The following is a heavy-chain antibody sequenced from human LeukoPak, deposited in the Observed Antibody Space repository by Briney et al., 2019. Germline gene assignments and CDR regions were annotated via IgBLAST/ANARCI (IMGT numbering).Heavy chain of an antibody. J-gene: IGHJ4*02. CDR2: ISGGGDTT. CDR3: ARAPRSDYLSPVDY. CDR1: GFSFSSYT. V-gene: IGHV3-48*04. Sequence: GGSLRLSCSASGFSFSSYTMTWVRQAPGKGPEWVSIISGGGDTTFYTDSVKGRFTISRDNAKNSLYLQMNSLRAEDTAVYYCARAPRSDYLSPVDYWGQGTLVTVSS. D-gene: IGHD4-17*01.